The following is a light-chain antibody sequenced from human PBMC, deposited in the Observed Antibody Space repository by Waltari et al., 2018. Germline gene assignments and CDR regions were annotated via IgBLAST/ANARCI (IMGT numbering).Light chain of an antibody. CDR3: QQRSKWPLT. J-gene: IGKJ4*01. V-gene: IGKV3-11*01. CDR1: QSVTTY. Sequence: DIVLTQSPATLSLSPGERATLPCRSSQSVTTYLAWYPLKPCQAPRLLIYDASNRATGIPAGFSGSGSGTDFTLTISNLEPEDSAVYYCQQRSKWPLTFGRGTKVEIK. CDR2: DAS.